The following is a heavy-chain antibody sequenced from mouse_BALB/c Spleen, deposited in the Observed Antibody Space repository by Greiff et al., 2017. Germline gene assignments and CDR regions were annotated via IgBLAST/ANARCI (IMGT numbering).Heavy chain of an antibody. D-gene: IGHD1-2*01. V-gene: IGHV3-8*02. CDR1: GDSITSGY. CDR2: ISYSGST. CDR3: ARGFTTAFSFDY. J-gene: IGHJ2*01. Sequence: EVKLMESGPSLVKPSQTLSLTCSVTGDSITSGYWNWIRKFPGNKLEYMGYISYSGSTYYNPSLKSRISITRDTSKNQYYLQLNSVTTEDTATYYCARGFTTAFSFDYWGQGTTLTVAS.